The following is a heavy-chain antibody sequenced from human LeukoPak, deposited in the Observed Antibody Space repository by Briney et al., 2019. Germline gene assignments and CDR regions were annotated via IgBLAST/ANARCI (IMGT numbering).Heavy chain of an antibody. Sequence: GGSLRLSCSASGFTFSSYAMHWVRQAPGKGLEYVSAISSNGGSTYYADSVKGRFTISRDNSKNTLYLQMSSLRAEDTAVYYSVKAPYDSSGVFDYWGQGTLVTVSS. D-gene: IGHD3-22*01. CDR2: ISSNGGST. CDR3: VKAPYDSSGVFDY. V-gene: IGHV3-64D*06. J-gene: IGHJ4*02. CDR1: GFTFSSYA.